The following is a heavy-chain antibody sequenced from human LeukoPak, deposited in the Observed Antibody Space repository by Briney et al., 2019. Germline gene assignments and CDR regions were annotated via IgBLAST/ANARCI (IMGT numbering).Heavy chain of an antibody. CDR1: GYTFTGYH. J-gene: IGHJ4*02. CDR3: ARDYCSSTSCLFDY. D-gene: IGHD2-2*01. CDR2: INPNSGDT. Sequence: ASAKVSCKASGYTFTGYHMHWVRQAPGQGLEWVGRINPNSGDTNYAQKFQGRVAMTRDTSIATAFMDLTRLRSDDTAVYYCARDYCSSTSCLFDYWGQGTLVTVSS. V-gene: IGHV1-2*06.